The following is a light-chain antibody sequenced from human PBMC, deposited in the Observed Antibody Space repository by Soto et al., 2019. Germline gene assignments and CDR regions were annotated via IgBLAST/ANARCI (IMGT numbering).Light chain of an antibody. J-gene: IGKJ3*01. CDR3: QQSYSTPFT. V-gene: IGKV1-39*01. CDR1: QSISSY. CDR2: AAS. Sequence: DIQMTQSPSSRSASVGDRVTITCRASQSISSYLNWYQQKPGKATKLLIYAASSLQSGVPSRFSGSGSGTEFTLTISSLQPEDFATYYCQQSYSTPFTFGPGTKVDIK.